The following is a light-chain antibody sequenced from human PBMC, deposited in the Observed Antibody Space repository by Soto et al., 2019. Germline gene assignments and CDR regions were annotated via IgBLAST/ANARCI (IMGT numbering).Light chain of an antibody. Sequence: DIVLTQSPGTLSLSPGERATLSCRASQSVSDMYLAWYQQTPGQAPRLLIYGASRRATGIPERFSGSGAGTDFTLTISRLEVEDFAVYYCQFGTMVWTFGQGTKVEI. CDR2: GAS. V-gene: IGKV3-20*01. CDR1: QSVSDMY. CDR3: QFGTMVWT. J-gene: IGKJ1*01.